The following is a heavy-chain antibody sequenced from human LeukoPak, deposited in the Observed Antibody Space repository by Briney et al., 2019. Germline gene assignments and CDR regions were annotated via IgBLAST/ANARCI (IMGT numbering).Heavy chain of an antibody. CDR1: GFTFSSYG. Sequence: GGSLRLSCAASGFTFSSYGVHWVRQAPGKGLEWVAVISYDGSNKYYADSVKGRFTISRDNSKNTLYLQMNSLRAEDTAVYYCAKLGYCSGGSCYPFDYWGQGTLVTVSS. D-gene: IGHD2-15*01. CDR2: ISYDGSNK. J-gene: IGHJ4*02. CDR3: AKLGYCSGGSCYPFDY. V-gene: IGHV3-30*18.